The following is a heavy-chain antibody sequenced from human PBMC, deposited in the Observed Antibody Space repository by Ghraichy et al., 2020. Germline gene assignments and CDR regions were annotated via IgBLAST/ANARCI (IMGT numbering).Heavy chain of an antibody. J-gene: IGHJ5*02. CDR1: GGSFSGYY. CDR3: ARGPLQWELLNWFDP. Sequence: SETLSLTCAVYGGSFSGYYWSWIRQPPGKGLEWIGEINHSGSTNYNPSLKSRVTISVDTSKNQFSLKLSSVTAADTAVYYCARGPLQWELLNWFDPWGQGTLVTVSS. V-gene: IGHV4-34*01. CDR2: INHSGST. D-gene: IGHD1-26*01.